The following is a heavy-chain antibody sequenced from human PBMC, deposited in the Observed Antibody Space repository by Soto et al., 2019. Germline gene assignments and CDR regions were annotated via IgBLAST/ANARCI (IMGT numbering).Heavy chain of an antibody. D-gene: IGHD1-1*01. CDR2: IYYSGTA. CDR1: GGSISSYY. Sequence: SETLSLTCTVSGGSISSYYWSWVRQPPGKGLEWIGYIYYSGTATYNPSLRSRVTISVDTSKNQFSLRLSSVTASDTAVYYCARGDEIQLGSLAGRYFYHKMDVWGQGTTVTVSS. CDR3: ARGDEIQLGSLAGRYFYHKMDV. V-gene: IGHV4-59*01. J-gene: IGHJ6*02.